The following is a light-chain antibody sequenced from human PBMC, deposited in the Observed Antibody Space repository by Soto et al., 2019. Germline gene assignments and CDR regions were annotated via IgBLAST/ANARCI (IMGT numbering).Light chain of an antibody. CDR3: QQRSDWPLT. CDR1: QCVSSY. V-gene: IGKV3-11*01. CDR2: DAS. J-gene: IGKJ4*01. Sequence: DIVLTQSPATLSLSPLERATLSCRASQCVSSYLAWYQQKPGQAPRLLIYDASNRATGIPARFSGSGSETHFTLTISSLEPEDFAVYYCQQRSDWPLTFGGVTKVDIK.